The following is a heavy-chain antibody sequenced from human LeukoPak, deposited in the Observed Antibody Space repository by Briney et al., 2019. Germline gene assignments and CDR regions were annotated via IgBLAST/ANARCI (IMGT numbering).Heavy chain of an antibody. D-gene: IGHD6-13*01. CDR1: GFTFRSYG. Sequence: GGSLRLSCAASGFTFRSYGMHWVRQAPARGLEGVGVIWYEGSDKHYADSVKGRFTISRDNSKNTLYLQLNSLRAEDAAVYYCARGSSSWYYFDYWGQGTLVTVSS. V-gene: IGHV3-33*01. J-gene: IGHJ4*02. CDR3: ARGSSSWYYFDY. CDR2: IWYEGSDK.